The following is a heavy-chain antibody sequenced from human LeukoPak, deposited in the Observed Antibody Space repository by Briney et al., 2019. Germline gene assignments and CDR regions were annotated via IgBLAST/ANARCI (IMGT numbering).Heavy chain of an antibody. CDR2: IIPILGIA. V-gene: IGHV1-69*04. Sequence: ASVKVSCKXSGGTFSSYTISWVRQAPGQGLEWMGRIIPILGIANYAQKFQGRVTITADKSTSTAYMELSSLRSEDTAVYYCARDYGSGSYPAFDIWGQGTMVTVSS. D-gene: IGHD3-10*01. J-gene: IGHJ3*02. CDR1: GGTFSSYT. CDR3: ARDYGSGSYPAFDI.